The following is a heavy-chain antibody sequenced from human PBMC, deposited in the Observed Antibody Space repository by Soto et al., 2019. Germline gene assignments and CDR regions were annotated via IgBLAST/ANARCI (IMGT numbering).Heavy chain of an antibody. CDR1: GFTFSSYA. CDR2: ITGRGTNT. J-gene: IGHJ4*02. V-gene: IGHV3-23*01. Sequence: WRWLRLSCAPSGFTFSSYAMSWVRQALGKALEWVPSITGRGTNTYYADSGRGRFTISSDNSKNTLYLRMNSLRVEDTAVYYCAKCSFGGSYYFPFNYWGRGTLFTVSS. CDR3: AKCSFGGSYYFPFNY. D-gene: IGHD1-26*01.